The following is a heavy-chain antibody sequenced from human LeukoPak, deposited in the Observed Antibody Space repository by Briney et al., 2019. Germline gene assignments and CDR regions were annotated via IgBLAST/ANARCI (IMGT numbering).Heavy chain of an antibody. D-gene: IGHD3-10*01. CDR3: ARGFGPRYYYGSGTDY. Sequence: SETLSLTCAVYGGSFSGYYWSWIRQPPGKGLEWIGEINHSGSTNYNPSLKSRVTISVDTSKNQFSLKLNSVTAADTAVYYCARGFGPRYYYGSGTDYWGQGTLVTVSS. V-gene: IGHV4-34*01. CDR1: GGSFSGYY. J-gene: IGHJ4*02. CDR2: INHSGST.